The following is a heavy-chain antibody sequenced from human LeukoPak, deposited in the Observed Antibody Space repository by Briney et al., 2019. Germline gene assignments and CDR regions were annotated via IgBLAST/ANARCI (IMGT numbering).Heavy chain of an antibody. CDR3: VKEAYRYGYFDY. D-gene: IGHD5-18*01. CDR2: ISYDGSEK. Sequence: GRSLRLSCAASGFTFSTSIMHWVRQAPGKGLEWVAVISYDGSEKYYADSVKGRFTISRDNSKNTVNLQLNSLRAEDTAMFYCVKEAYRYGYFDYWGQGSLVTVSS. V-gene: IGHV3-30*18. J-gene: IGHJ4*02. CDR1: GFTFSTSI.